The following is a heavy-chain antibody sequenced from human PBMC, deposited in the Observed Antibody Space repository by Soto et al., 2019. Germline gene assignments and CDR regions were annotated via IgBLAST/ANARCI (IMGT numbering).Heavy chain of an antibody. CDR1: GYTFTSYA. CDR2: INAGNGNT. J-gene: IGHJ6*02. V-gene: IGHV1-3*01. D-gene: IGHD2-2*01. CDR3: ARALLGYCSSTSCTGHGMDV. Sequence: ASLNVSCKASGYTFTSYAMHWVRQAPGQRLEWMGWINAGNGNTKYSQKFQGRVTITRDTSASTAYMELSSLRSEDTAVYYCARALLGYCSSTSCTGHGMDVWGQGTTVTVSS.